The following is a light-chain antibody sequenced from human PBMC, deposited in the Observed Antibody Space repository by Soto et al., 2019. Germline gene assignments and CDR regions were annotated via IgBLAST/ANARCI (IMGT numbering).Light chain of an antibody. CDR3: QQSYSTPGLT. CDR1: QSISSY. V-gene: IGKV1-39*01. CDR2: AAS. J-gene: IGKJ4*01. Sequence: DIQMTQSPSSLSASVGDRVTITCRASQSISSYLNWYQQKPGKAPKLLIYAASSLQSGAPSRFSGSGSGTDFTLTISSLQPEDFATYYCQQSYSTPGLTFGGGTKVEIK.